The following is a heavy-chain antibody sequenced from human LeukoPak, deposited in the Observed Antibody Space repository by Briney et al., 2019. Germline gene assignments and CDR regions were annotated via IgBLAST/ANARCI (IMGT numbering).Heavy chain of an antibody. CDR2: IYPGDSDT. CDR3: ARQEGCCSSTSCYVVRYFDY. Sequence: GESLKISCKGSGYSFTSYWIGWVRQMPGKGLEWMGIIYPGDSDTRYSPSFQGQVTISADKSISTAYLQWSSLKASDTAMYYCARQEGCCSSTSCYVVRYFDYWGQGTLVTVSS. V-gene: IGHV5-51*01. J-gene: IGHJ4*02. CDR1: GYSFTSYW. D-gene: IGHD2-2*01.